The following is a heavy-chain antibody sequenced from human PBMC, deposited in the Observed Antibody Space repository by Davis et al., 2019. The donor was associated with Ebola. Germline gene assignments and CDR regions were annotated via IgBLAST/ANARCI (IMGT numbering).Heavy chain of an antibody. Sequence: PGGSLRLSCAASGFTFSDYYMTWVRQAPGKGLEWVSYISSDGSFIYYADSVKGRFTISRDNAKNSLYLQMNSLRAEDTAVYYCARAFDWLLFYYFHYWGQGTLVTVSS. CDR2: ISSDGSFI. J-gene: IGHJ4*02. D-gene: IGHD3-9*01. V-gene: IGHV3-11*01. CDR1: GFTFSDYY. CDR3: ARAFDWLLFYYFHY.